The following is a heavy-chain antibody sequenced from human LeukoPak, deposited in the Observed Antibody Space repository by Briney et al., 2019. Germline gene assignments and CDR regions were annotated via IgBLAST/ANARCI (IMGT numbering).Heavy chain of an antibody. D-gene: IGHD2-15*01. Sequence: SVKVSCKTYGGTFSSYAISWVRRAPGQGLEWMGGIIPIFGTANYAQKFQGRVTITADESTSTAYMELSSLRSDDTAVYYCARDGGYCSGGSCYNWFDPWGQGTLVTVSS. CDR3: ARDGGYCSGGSCYNWFDP. CDR1: GGTFSSYA. J-gene: IGHJ5*02. CDR2: IIPIFGTA. V-gene: IGHV1-69*01.